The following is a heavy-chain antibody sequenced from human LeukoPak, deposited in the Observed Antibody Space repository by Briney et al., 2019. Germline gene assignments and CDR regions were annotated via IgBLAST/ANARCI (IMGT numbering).Heavy chain of an antibody. CDR1: GFTFSSYA. CDR3: AKDHFRIAVAGSLFDY. D-gene: IGHD6-19*01. Sequence: PGGSLRLSCAASGFTFSSYAMSWVRQAPGKGLEWVSAISGSGGSTYYADSVKGRFTISRDNSKNTLYLQMNSLRAEDTAVYYCAKDHFRIAVAGSLFDYWGQGTLVTVSS. V-gene: IGHV3-23*01. CDR2: ISGSGGST. J-gene: IGHJ4*02.